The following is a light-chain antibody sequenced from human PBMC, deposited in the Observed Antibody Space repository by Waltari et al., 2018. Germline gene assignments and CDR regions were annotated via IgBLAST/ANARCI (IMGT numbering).Light chain of an antibody. Sequence: EVVLPQSPGTLSLSPGEIATLSCRASQSVSKYLAWYQQRPGQAPRPLIYAASTRATGIPDRFSGSGSGTDFSLTISRLEPEDFAVYYCQNHERLPATFGQGTKVEIK. V-gene: IGKV3-20*01. J-gene: IGKJ1*01. CDR1: QSVSKY. CDR3: QNHERLPAT. CDR2: AAS.